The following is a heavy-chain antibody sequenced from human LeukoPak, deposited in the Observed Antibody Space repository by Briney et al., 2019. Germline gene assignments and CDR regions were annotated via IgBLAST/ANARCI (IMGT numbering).Heavy chain of an antibody. V-gene: IGHV3-7*01. CDR2: IKQDGSEK. CDR1: GFTISSYL. Sequence: PGGSLRLSCSASGFTISSYLRSWVRPAPGKGLEWVANIKQDGSEKYYVDSVKGRFTISRDNAKNSLYLQMNSLRAEDTSVYYCARDLRLLWFGELSPPFDYWGQGTLVTVSS. D-gene: IGHD3-10*01. CDR3: ARDLRLLWFGELSPPFDY. J-gene: IGHJ4*02.